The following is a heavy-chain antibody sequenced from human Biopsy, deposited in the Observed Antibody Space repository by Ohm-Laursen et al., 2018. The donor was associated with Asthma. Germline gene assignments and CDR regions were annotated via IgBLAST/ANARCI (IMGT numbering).Heavy chain of an antibody. Sequence: SLRLSCSASGFTFGDYCMSWVRQAPGKGLEWVSAISGSGGSTYYADSVKGRFTIPRDNSKNTLYLQMNSLRAEDTAVYYCASQSSGPDFWSGYYYFDYWGQGTLVTVSS. V-gene: IGHV3-23*01. CDR1: GFTFGDYC. CDR3: ASQSSGPDFWSGYYYFDY. D-gene: IGHD3-3*01. J-gene: IGHJ4*02. CDR2: ISGSGGST.